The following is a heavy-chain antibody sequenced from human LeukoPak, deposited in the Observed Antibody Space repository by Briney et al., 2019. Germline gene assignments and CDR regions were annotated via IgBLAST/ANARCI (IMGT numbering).Heavy chain of an antibody. CDR3: ARGYSSGWYALDY. CDR2: INPSGGST. Sequence: GASVKVSCKASGYTFTSYYMHWVRQAPGQGLEWMGIINPSGGSTSYAQKLQGRVTMTTDTSTSTAYMELRSLRSDDTAVYYCARGYSSGWYALDYWGQGTLVTVSS. V-gene: IGHV1-46*01. J-gene: IGHJ4*02. D-gene: IGHD6-19*01. CDR1: GYTFTSYY.